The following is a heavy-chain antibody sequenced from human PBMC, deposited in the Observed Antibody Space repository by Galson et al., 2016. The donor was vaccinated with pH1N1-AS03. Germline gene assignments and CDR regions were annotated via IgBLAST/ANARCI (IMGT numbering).Heavy chain of an antibody. CDR3: AKDLHFYDSYYLDY. Sequence: SLRLSCAASEFTFSTYHMSWVRQAPGKGLEWVSYINSRSDTIYYTDSVRDRFTISRDNSKKTLYLHMSSLRAEDTAVYYCAKDLHFYDSYYLDYWGRGTLVIVSS. CDR2: INSRSDTI. J-gene: IGHJ4*02. D-gene: IGHD2/OR15-2a*01. V-gene: IGHV3-48*01. CDR1: EFTFSTYH.